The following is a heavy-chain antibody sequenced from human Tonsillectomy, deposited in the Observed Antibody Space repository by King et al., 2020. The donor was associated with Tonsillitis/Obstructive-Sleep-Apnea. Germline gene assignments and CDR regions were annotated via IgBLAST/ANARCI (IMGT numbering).Heavy chain of an antibody. J-gene: IGHJ4*02. V-gene: IGHV4-4*07. CDR3: ARDSDYDTSGYFDY. D-gene: IGHD3-22*01. CDR2: IYTSGNT. CDR1: GGSIISFY. Sequence: QLQESGPGLVKPSETLSLICTVSGGSIISFYWSWIRQPAGKGLEWIGHIYTSGNTNYNPSLKSRVTMSVDTSKNQFSLKLSSVTAADTAVYYCARDSDYDTSGYFDYWGQGTLVTVSS.